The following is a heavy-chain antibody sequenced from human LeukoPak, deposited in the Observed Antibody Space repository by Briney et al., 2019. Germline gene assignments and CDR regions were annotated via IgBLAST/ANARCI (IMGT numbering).Heavy chain of an antibody. CDR1: GGSLRSSGHW. J-gene: IGHJ4*02. V-gene: IGHV4-39*01. D-gene: IGHD6-19*01. CDR3: ARQSGDQSSAWYFDA. CDR2: IHYSGKV. Sequence: KTSETLSLTCTVSGGSLRSSGHWWVWIRQPPGKGLEWIGSIHYSGKVYYNPSLKSRVTTSVDTSTDQFSLRLSSATAADTVIYYCARQSGDQSSAWYFDAWGQGTLVTVSS.